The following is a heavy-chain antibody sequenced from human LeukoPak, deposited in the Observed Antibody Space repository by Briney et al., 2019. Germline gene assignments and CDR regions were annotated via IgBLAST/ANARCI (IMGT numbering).Heavy chain of an antibody. CDR2: TNTDKGDT. V-gene: IGHV1-18*01. CDR1: GYTFTSYG. J-gene: IGHJ5*02. D-gene: IGHD3-10*01. Sequence: ASVKVSCKTSGYTFTSYGISWVRQAPGQGLEWMGWTNTDKGDTDHAQTLQSRVTMTIDTSTSTAYMELRSLRSDDTAVYYCARTLWFGDYEMYDQWGQGTLLTVSS. CDR3: ARTLWFGDYEMYDQ.